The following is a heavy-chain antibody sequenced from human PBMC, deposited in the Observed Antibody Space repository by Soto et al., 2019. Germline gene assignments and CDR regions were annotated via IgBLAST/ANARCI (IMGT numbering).Heavy chain of an antibody. CDR3: AKDRGEGNGPLGTGYYVFDY. J-gene: IGHJ4*02. CDR1: GFTFDDYA. Sequence: GGSLRLSCAASGFTFDDYAMHWVRQAPGKGLEWVSGISWNSGSIGYADSVKGRFTISRDNAKNSLYLQMNSLRAEDTALYYCAKDRGEGNGPLGTGYYVFDYWGQGTLVTVSS. CDR2: ISWNSGSI. D-gene: IGHD3-9*01. V-gene: IGHV3-9*01.